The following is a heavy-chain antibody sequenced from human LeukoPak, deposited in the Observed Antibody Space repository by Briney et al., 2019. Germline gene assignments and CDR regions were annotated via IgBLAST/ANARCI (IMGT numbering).Heavy chain of an antibody. Sequence: GGSLRLSCAASGFAFSNYAMSWVRQAPGKGLEWVSAISGSGGGTYYADSVKGRFTISRDNSKNTLYLQMDSLRAEDTAVYYCAKRDSRAFVVWGQGTMVTVSS. CDR3: AKRDSRAFVV. CDR2: ISGSGGGT. J-gene: IGHJ3*01. CDR1: GFAFSNYA. V-gene: IGHV3-23*01. D-gene: IGHD3/OR15-3a*01.